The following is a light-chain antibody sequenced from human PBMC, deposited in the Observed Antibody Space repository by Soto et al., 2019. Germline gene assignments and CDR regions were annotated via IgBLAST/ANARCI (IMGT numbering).Light chain of an antibody. V-gene: IGKV1-5*03. CDR3: QQYNSYPWT. CDR1: QTISSW. CDR2: KTS. J-gene: IGKJ1*01. Sequence: MTQSPSTLSVSVGERVTISCGASQTISSWLAWYQQKPGKAPKLLMYKTSSLESGVPSRLRGSGYGTELTITISSMKNDDFATYLCQQYNSYPWTFGQGTKVDIK.